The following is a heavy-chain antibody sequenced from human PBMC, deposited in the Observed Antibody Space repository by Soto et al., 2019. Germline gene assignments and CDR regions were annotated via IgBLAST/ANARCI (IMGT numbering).Heavy chain of an antibody. J-gene: IGHJ5*02. CDR2: IYPGDSDT. Sequence: GESRKISCKGSGYSFSSYWIGWVRQMPGKGLEWMGIIYPGDSDTRYSPSFQAQVTISADKSINTAYLQWSSLKASDTAMYYCERHGSIGDRQNWFDPLDQGTLVTVSS. CDR3: ERHGSIGDRQNWFDP. D-gene: IGHD3-22*01. CDR1: GYSFSSYW. V-gene: IGHV5-51*01.